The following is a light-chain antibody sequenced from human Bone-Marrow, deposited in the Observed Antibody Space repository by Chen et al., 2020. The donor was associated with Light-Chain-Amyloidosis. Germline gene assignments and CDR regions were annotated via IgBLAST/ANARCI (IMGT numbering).Light chain of an antibody. CDR2: DDS. V-gene: IGLV3-21*02. CDR3: QVWDRSSDRPV. CDR1: NIGSTS. Sequence: SYVLTQPSSVSVAPGQTSTLACGGNNIGSTSVHWYQQPPGQAPLLVVYDDSDRPSGSPERLSGSNAGNTATLTISRVEAGDEADYYCQVWDRSSDRPVFGGGTKLTGL. J-gene: IGLJ3*02.